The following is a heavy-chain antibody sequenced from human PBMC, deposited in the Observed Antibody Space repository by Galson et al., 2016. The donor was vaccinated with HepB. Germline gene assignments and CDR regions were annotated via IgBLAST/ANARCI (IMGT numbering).Heavy chain of an antibody. V-gene: IGHV3-15*01. D-gene: IGHD2-2*01. J-gene: IGHJ4*02. CDR1: GFTFSNAW. CDR3: TTGYCSGTGCSH. Sequence: SLRLSCAASGFTFSNAWMTWVRQAPGKGLEWVGRIKRKIDGETTDYAAPVKGRFSILRDDSKNTLYLQMHSLKTEDTAVYYCTTGYCSGTGCSHWGQGTLVTVSS. CDR2: IKRKIDGETT.